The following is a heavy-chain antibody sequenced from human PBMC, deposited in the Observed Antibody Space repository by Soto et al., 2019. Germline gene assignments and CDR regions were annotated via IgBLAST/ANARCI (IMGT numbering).Heavy chain of an antibody. CDR3: AHYSGGSCYFDY. CDR2: IYWDDDK. V-gene: IGHV2-5*02. J-gene: IGHJ4*02. Sequence: SGPTLVKTTQTLTLTCTFSGFSLSTSGVGVGWIRQPPGKALEWLALIYWDDDKRYSPSLKSRLTITKDTAKNQVVLTMTNMDPVDTATYYCAHYSGGSCYFDYWGQGTLVTVSS. D-gene: IGHD2-15*01. CDR1: GFSLSTSGVG.